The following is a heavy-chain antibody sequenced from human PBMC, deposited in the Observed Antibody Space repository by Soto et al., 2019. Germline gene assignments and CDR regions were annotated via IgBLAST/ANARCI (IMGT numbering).Heavy chain of an antibody. J-gene: IGHJ4*02. CDR3: AQDRNIVVVVAPLYY. Sequence: QVQLVESGGGVVQPGRSLRLSCAASGFTFSSYGMHWVRQAPGKGLEWLALISYDGSNKYYADSVKGRFTISRDNSKKTLYLQMNRLRAEDTAVYYCAQDRNIVVVVAPLYYWAQGTLVTVSS. CDR2: ISYDGSNK. V-gene: IGHV3-30*18. D-gene: IGHD2-15*01. CDR1: GFTFSSYG.